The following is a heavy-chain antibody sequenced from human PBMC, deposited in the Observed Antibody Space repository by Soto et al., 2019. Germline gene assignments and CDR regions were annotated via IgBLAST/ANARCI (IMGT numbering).Heavy chain of an antibody. V-gene: IGHV1-2*04. D-gene: IGHD3-3*01. Sequence: GASVKVSCKASGGPFRNDIITWVRQAPGQGLEWMGWINPNSGGTNYAQKFQGWVTMTRDTSISTAYMELSRLRSDDTAVYYCARDRVLRFGYYYYYGMDVWGQGTTVTVSS. CDR1: GGPFRNDI. CDR3: ARDRVLRFGYYYYYGMDV. CDR2: INPNSGGT. J-gene: IGHJ6*02.